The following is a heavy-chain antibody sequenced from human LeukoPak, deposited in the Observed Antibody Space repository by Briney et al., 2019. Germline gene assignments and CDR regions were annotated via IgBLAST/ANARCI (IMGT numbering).Heavy chain of an antibody. CDR2: IYYSGST. CDR3: ARDHYGGNSGWFDP. V-gene: IGHV4-31*03. J-gene: IGHJ5*02. CDR1: GGSISSGGYY. D-gene: IGHD4-23*01. Sequence: SQTLSLTCTVSGGSISSGGYYWSWIRQHPGKGLEWTGYIYYSGSTYYNPSLKSRVTISVDTSKNQFSLKLSSVTAADTAVYYCARDHYGGNSGWFDPWGQGTLVTVSS.